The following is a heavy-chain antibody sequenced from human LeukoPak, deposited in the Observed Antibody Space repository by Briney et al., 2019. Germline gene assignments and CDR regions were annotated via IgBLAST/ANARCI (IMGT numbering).Heavy chain of an antibody. CDR2: ISSDANIK. J-gene: IGHJ4*02. V-gene: IGHV3-30*18. CDR1: GFTFRSCA. CDR3: AKDRGSGWSFDY. D-gene: IGHD6-25*01. Sequence: GGSLRLSCAASGFTFRSCAMHWVRQAPGKGLEWVAVISSDANIKHYADSVKGRFTISRDNSKNTLYLQTNSLRAEDTAVYYCAKDRGSGWSFDYWGQGTLVTVSS.